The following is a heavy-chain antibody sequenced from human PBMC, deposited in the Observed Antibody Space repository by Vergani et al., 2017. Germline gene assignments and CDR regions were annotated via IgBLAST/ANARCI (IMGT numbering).Heavy chain of an antibody. V-gene: IGHV4-61*02. CDR2: IYTTWST. D-gene: IGHD3-16*01. CDR1: GDSITSSTYY. Sequence: QVQLQESGPGLVKPSQTLSLICSVSGDSITSSTYYWSWTRQPAGKGLEYIGRIYTTWSTNYNPSLKSRVTISVDTSKNQFSLNLSSVTAADTAMYYCARGYYGRGDNWGQGTLVTVSS. J-gene: IGHJ4*02. CDR3: ARGYYGRGDN.